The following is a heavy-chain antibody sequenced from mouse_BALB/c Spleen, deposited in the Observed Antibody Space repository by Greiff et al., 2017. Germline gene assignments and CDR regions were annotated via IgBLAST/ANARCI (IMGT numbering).Heavy chain of an antibody. V-gene: IGHV5-12-2*01. Sequence: EVKLMESGGGLVQPGGSLKLSCAASGFTFSSYTMSWVRQTPEKRLEWVAYISNGGGSTYYPDTVKGRFTISRDNAKNTLYLQMSSLKSEDTAMYYCARHGGYGLFDYWGQGTTLTVSS. CDR2: ISNGGGST. CDR1: GFTFSSYT. D-gene: IGHD1-2*01. CDR3: ARHGGYGLFDY. J-gene: IGHJ2*01.